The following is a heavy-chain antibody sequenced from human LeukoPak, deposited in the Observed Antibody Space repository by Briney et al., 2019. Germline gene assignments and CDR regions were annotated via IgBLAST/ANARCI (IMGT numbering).Heavy chain of an antibody. CDR1: GFTFSNFA. J-gene: IGHJ3*02. CDR2: IRYDGSNK. V-gene: IGHV3-30*02. D-gene: IGHD1-26*01. CDR3: AKTTIVGVTVDAFDI. Sequence: GGSLRLSCAASGFTFSNFAMHCVRQAPGKGLEWVSFIRYDGSNKYYADSVKGRFTISRDNSKNTLYLQMNSLRAEDTAVYYCAKTTIVGVTVDAFDIWGQGTMVTVSS.